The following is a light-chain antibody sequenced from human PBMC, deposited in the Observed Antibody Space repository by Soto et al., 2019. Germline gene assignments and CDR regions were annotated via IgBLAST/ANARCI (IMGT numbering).Light chain of an antibody. V-gene: IGKV1-5*01. J-gene: IGKJ1*01. CDR1: QTVERW. CDR3: QKYKDHVWT. Sequence: DIQMTQSPSTLPASVGDRVTISCRASQTVERWLAWYQQKPGKAPKLLISDVSTLERGVPSRFSGSGSATEFTLTISGLQSDDFATYYSQKYKDHVWTFGQGTKV. CDR2: DVS.